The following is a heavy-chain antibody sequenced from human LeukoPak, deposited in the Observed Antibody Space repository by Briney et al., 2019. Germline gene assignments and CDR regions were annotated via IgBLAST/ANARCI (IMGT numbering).Heavy chain of an antibody. Sequence: PGGSLRLSCAASGFTFSSYWMHWVRQAPGKGLVWVSRINSDGTNIVYADSVKGRFTISRDNAKSNLYLQMNSLRAEDTAVYYCARVNYGGNSFSDYWGEGTLV. CDR3: ARVNYGGNSFSDY. CDR2: INSDGTNI. D-gene: IGHD4-23*01. CDR1: GFTFSSYW. V-gene: IGHV3-74*01. J-gene: IGHJ4*02.